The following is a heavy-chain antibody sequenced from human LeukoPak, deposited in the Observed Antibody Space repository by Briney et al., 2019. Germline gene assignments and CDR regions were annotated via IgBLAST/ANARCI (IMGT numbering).Heavy chain of an antibody. Sequence: GGSLRLSCAASGFTFSSYAMHWVRQAPGKGLEYVSAISSNGGSTYYADSVKGRFTISRDNSKNTLCLQMGSLRAEDMAVYYCARESTVTHSFDYWGQGTLVTVSS. CDR2: ISSNGGST. J-gene: IGHJ4*02. CDR1: GFTFSSYA. V-gene: IGHV3-64*02. CDR3: ARESTVTHSFDY. D-gene: IGHD4-17*01.